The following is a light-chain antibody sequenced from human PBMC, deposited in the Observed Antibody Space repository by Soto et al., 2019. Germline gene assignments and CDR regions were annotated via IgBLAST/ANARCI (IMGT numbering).Light chain of an antibody. CDR2: ATS. J-gene: IGKJ1*01. CDR1: HDIRTE. Sequence: AIQMTQSPSSLSSSVGDRVTITCRASHDIRTELGWYQQKPGKAPKLLIYATSSLQGGVPSRFSGSGSGTDFTLTISSLQPEDFATYYCLQDYSYPRTFGQGTKVEIK. CDR3: LQDYSYPRT. V-gene: IGKV1-6*01.